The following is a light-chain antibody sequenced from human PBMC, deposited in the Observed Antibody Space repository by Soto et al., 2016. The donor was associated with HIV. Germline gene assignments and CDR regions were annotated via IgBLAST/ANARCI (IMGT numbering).Light chain of an antibody. Sequence: SYVLTQPPSVSVAPGKTARITCGGNNIGSKSVHWYQQKQGQAPVLVVYDDSDRPSGIPERFSGLNSGNTATLIISRVEAGDEADYYCQVWDSSSDHPYVFGTGTKVTVL. CDR2: DDS. J-gene: IGLJ1*01. CDR3: QVWDSSSDHPYV. V-gene: IGLV3-21*03. CDR1: NIGSKS.